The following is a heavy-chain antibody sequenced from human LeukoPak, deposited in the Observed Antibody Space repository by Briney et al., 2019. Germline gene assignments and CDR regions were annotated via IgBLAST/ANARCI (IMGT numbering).Heavy chain of an antibody. CDR1: GGSISSYY. CDR3: SRERREYINSNYYYYYMDV. J-gene: IGHJ6*03. Sequence: PSETLSLTCTVSGGSISSYYWSWIRQPPGKGLEWIGYIHYSGGITYYNPSLKSRVTISVDTSKNQFSLSLSSVTAADTAVYYCSRERREYINSNYYYYYMDVWGKGTTVTVSS. CDR2: IHYSGGIT. V-gene: IGHV4-59*08. D-gene: IGHD1-1*01.